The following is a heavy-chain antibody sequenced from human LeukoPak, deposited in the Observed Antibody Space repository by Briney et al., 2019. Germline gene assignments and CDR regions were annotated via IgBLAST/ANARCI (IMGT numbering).Heavy chain of an antibody. CDR1: GFTFSNYW. CDR3: ARDREMATRLHDAFDF. D-gene: IGHD5-24*01. J-gene: IGHJ3*01. V-gene: IGHV3-7*01. Sequence: GGSLRLSCAASGFTFSNYWMSWVRQAPGKGLEWVASIKQDEGERYYVDSVKGRFTISRDNSKNSLFLQMNSLRAEDTAVYYCARDREMATRLHDAFDFWGQGTMVTVSS. CDR2: IKQDEGER.